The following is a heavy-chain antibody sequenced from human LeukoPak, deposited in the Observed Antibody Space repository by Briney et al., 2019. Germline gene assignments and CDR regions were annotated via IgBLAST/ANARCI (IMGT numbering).Heavy chain of an antibody. D-gene: IGHD3-3*01. CDR2: ICGSGGST. CDR1: GFTLNRFA. CDR3: AKAARITIFGVVIHPFDY. J-gene: IGHJ4*02. V-gene: IGHV3-23*01. Sequence: QTWGSLRLSFSAPGFTLNRFAMDRVRQAPGKGLGWVSAICGSGGSTYYADSVKGRFTISRDNSKNTLYLQMNSLRAEDTAVYYCAKAARITIFGVVIHPFDYWGQGTLVTVSS.